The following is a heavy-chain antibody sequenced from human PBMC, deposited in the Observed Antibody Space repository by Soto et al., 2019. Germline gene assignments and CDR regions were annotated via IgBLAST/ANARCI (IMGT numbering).Heavy chain of an antibody. Sequence: APVRVSCKRSGYTFTSRGFSCVRHAPGQGLEWMGWISAYNGNTNYAQKLQGRVTMTTDTSTSTAYMELRSLRSDVTAVYYCARDWAAARALDYLWQGNLVTGS. CDR1: GYTFTSRG. V-gene: IGHV1-18*01. D-gene: IGHD6-6*01. CDR2: ISAYNGNT. J-gene: IGHJ4*02. CDR3: ARDWAAARALDY.